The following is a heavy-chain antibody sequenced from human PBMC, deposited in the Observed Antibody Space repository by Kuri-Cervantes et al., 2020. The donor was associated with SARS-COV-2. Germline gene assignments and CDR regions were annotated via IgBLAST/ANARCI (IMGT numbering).Heavy chain of an antibody. CDR1: VGSISSSSYY. CDR3: ASTYSRHYYFDY. J-gene: IGHJ4*02. CDR2: IYYSGST. Sequence: SETLSLTCTVSVGSISSSSYYWGWIRQPPGKGLEWIGSIYYSGSTYYNPSLKSRVTISVDTSKNQFSLKLSSVTAADTAVYYCASTYSRHYYFDYWGQGTLVTVSS. V-gene: IGHV4-39*01. D-gene: IGHD6-13*01.